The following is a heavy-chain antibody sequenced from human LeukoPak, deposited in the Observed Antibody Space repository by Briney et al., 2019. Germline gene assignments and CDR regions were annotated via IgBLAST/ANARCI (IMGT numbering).Heavy chain of an antibody. Sequence: SETLSLTCTVSGSMYNYYWSWIRQPPGKGLEWIGNIYHSGTPYYNPSLKSRVTLSVDRSKNQFSLKMTSVTAADTAVYYCARDNIPVAGTGLSWFDPWGQGTLVTVSS. J-gene: IGHJ5*02. D-gene: IGHD6-13*01. CDR3: ARDNIPVAGTGLSWFDP. CDR1: GSMYNYY. V-gene: IGHV4-59*12. CDR2: IYHSGTP.